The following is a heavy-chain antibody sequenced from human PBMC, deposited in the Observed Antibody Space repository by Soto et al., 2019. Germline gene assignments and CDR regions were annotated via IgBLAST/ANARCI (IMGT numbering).Heavy chain of an antibody. D-gene: IGHD6-6*01. CDR3: AKDHSSSFDY. J-gene: IGHJ4*02. Sequence: GGSLRLSCAASGFTFSSYGMHWVRQAPGKGLEWVAVISYDGSNKYYADSVKGRFTISRDNSKNTLYLQMNSLRAEDTAVYYCAKDHSSSFDYWGQGTLVTVSS. CDR2: ISYDGSNK. V-gene: IGHV3-30*18. CDR1: GFTFSSYG.